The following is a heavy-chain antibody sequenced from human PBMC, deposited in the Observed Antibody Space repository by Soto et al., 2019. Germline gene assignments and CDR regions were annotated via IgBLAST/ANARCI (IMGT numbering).Heavy chain of an antibody. V-gene: IGHV4-31*03. CDR1: GGSISSGGTGSY. Sequence: QVQLQESGPGLVKPSQTLSLTCTVSGGSISSGGTGSYWTWIRQLPGKGLEWIGYIYYTGNTYYNPPRKSRPTISIGTSESQFSLKLTTVTAADTAVYFCASGHDAYKVRYWGQGTLVTVSS. CDR3: ASGHDAYKVRY. J-gene: IGHJ4*02. CDR2: IYYTGNT. D-gene: IGHD1-1*01.